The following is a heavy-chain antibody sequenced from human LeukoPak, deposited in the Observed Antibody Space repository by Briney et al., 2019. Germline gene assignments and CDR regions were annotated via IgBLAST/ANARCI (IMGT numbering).Heavy chain of an antibody. CDR2: ISSRGNYI. V-gene: IGHV3-21*01. J-gene: IGHJ4*02. Sequence: GGSLRLSCAASGFTFSSYSMNWVRQAPGKGLEWVSSISSRGNYIFYADSVKGRFPVSRDNAKNSLYLQINSLRAEDTAVYYCAREWFEDYWGQGTVVTVSS. D-gene: IGHD3-22*01. CDR1: GFTFSSYS. CDR3: AREWFEDY.